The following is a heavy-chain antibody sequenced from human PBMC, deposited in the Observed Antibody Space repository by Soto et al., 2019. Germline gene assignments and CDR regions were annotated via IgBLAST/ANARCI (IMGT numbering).Heavy chain of an antibody. CDR3: ARVPVGATSCVDY. V-gene: IGHV3-11*06. CDR1: GFTFSDYY. Sequence: GGSLRLSCAASGFTFSDYYMSWIRQAPGKGLEWVSYISSSSSYTNYADSVKGRFTISRDNAKNSLYPQMNSLRAEDTAVYYCARVPVGATSCVDYWGQGTLVTVSS. D-gene: IGHD1-26*01. J-gene: IGHJ4*02. CDR2: ISSSSSYT.